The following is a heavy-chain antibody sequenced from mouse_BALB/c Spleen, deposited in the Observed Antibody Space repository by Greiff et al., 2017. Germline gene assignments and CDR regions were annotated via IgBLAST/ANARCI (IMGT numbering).Heavy chain of an antibody. CDR1: GFNIKDTY. CDR2: IDPANGNT. D-gene: IGHD1-1*01. CDR3: ASAYGSRGSMDY. J-gene: IGHJ4*01. V-gene: IGHV14-3*02. Sequence: VQLQQSGAELVKPGASVKLSCTASGFNIKDTYMHWVKQRPEQGLEWIGRIDPANGNTKYDPKFQGKATITADTSSNTAYLQLSSLTSEDTAVYYCASAYGSRGSMDYWGQGTSVTVSS.